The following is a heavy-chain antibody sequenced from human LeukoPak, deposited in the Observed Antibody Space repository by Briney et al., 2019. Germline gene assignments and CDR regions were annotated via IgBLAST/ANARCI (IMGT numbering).Heavy chain of an antibody. Sequence: GGSLRLSCAASGFTFSSYAMSWVRQAPGKGLEWVSVISGSGGSTHYADSVRGRFTISRDNPENTLYLQMNSLRAEDTAVYYCARGYGSYADYWGQGTLVTVSS. CDR2: ISGSGGST. CDR1: GFTFSSYA. D-gene: IGHD1-26*01. CDR3: ARGYGSYADY. J-gene: IGHJ4*02. V-gene: IGHV3-23*01.